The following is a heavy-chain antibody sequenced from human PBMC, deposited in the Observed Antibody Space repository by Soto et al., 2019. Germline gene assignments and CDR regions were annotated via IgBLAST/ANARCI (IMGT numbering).Heavy chain of an antibody. Sequence: QVQLQESGPGLVTASETLSLTCTVSGGSINNYYWSFIRQPAGKGLEWIGRLYHGGNTNYNSSLKSRITMSVDTAKNQFSLNLKSMTAADTAVYYCARGPYCGTDCYFSYCGQGILVTVSS. CDR3: ARGPYCGTDCYFSY. CDR1: GGSINNYY. D-gene: IGHD2-21*02. CDR2: LYHGGNT. V-gene: IGHV4-4*07. J-gene: IGHJ4*02.